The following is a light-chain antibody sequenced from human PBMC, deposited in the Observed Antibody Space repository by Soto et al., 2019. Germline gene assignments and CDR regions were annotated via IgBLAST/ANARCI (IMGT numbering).Light chain of an antibody. CDR2: GAS. V-gene: IGKV3-20*01. Sequence: EVLLAQPAGTVWLYPWDRATLSCRVSQTVSSSFVAWYQQKPGQAPRLLISGASRRATGIPDRFSGGGSGTDFTLTISRLEPEDFAVYFCHQDGDSPQTFGQGTKVDI. CDR1: QTVSSSF. CDR3: HQDGDSPQT. J-gene: IGKJ1*01.